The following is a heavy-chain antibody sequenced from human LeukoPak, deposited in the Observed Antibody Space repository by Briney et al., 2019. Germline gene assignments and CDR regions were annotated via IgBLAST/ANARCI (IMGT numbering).Heavy chain of an antibody. Sequence: SETLSLTCSVSGGSISSGDYYWSWIRQPPGKGLEWIGYIYNSGSTFHYNPSLKSRVTISVDTSKNQFSLRLSSVTAADTAVYYCARSTSGWLYYFDCWGQGTLVTVSS. J-gene: IGHJ4*02. CDR3: ARSTSGWLYYFDC. CDR2: IYNSGST. D-gene: IGHD6-19*01. V-gene: IGHV4-30-4*08. CDR1: GGSISSGDYY.